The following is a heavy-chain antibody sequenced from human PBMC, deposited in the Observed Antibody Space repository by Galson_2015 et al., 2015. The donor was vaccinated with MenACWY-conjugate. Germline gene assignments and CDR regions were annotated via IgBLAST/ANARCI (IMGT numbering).Heavy chain of an antibody. CDR1: GGSISSGGYY. CDR2: IYYSGST. V-gene: IGHV4-31*03. J-gene: IGHJ6*02. D-gene: IGHD3-10*01. Sequence: TLSLTCTVSGGSISSGGYYWSWIRQHPGKGLEWIGYIYYSGSTYYNPSLKSRVTISLDTSKNQFSLKLSSVTAADTAVYYCARGPSLVPGVNFFGLVLWGQGAPVTVPS. CDR3: ARGPSLVPGVNFFGLVL.